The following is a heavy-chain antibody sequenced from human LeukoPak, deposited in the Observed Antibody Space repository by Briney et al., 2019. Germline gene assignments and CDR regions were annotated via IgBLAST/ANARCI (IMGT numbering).Heavy chain of an antibody. D-gene: IGHD6-19*01. CDR1: GFTFSTYE. Sequence: GGSLRLSCAASGFTFSTYEMTGVRQAPGKGLEWASYISSSGATIYYADSVKGRFTISRDNANNSLYLQMNTLRAEDTAVYYCARGTYSSGWYHYWGQGTLVTVSS. V-gene: IGHV3-48*03. CDR2: ISSSGATI. J-gene: IGHJ4*02. CDR3: ARGTYSSGWYHY.